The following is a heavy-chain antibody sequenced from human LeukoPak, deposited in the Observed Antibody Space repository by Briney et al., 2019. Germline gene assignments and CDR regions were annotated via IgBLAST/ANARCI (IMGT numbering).Heavy chain of an antibody. CDR3: ARAKPKNMVRGLIMRRESRYYFDY. V-gene: IGHV3-30*03. J-gene: IGHJ4*02. CDR2: ISYDGSNT. CDR1: GFTFSSYG. D-gene: IGHD3-10*01. Sequence: GGSLRLSCAASGFTFSSYGMHWVRQAPGKGLEWVAIISYDGSNTYYADSVKGQFTISRDNSKNTLYLQMNSLRAEDTAVYYCARAKPKNMVRGLIMRRESRYYFDYWGQGTLVTVSS.